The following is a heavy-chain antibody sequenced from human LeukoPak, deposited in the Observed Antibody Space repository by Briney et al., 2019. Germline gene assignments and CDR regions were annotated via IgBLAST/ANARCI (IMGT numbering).Heavy chain of an antibody. D-gene: IGHD6-6*01. V-gene: IGHV1-2*04. J-gene: IGHJ4*02. CDR1: GYTFTGYY. CDR3: ARVIAARPAPPDY. Sequence: ASVKVSCKASGYTFTGYYMHWVRQAPGQGLEWMGWINPNSGGTNYAQKFQGWVTMTRDTSISTAYMELSRLRSDDTAVYYCARVIAARPAPPDYWGQGTLVTVSS. CDR2: INPNSGGT.